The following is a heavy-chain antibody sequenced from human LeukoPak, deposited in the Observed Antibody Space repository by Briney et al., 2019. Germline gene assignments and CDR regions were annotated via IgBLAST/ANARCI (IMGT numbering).Heavy chain of an antibody. D-gene: IGHD3-22*01. J-gene: IGHJ4*02. CDR1: GFTFDDYA. CDR2: ISWNSGSI. Sequence: GGSLRLSCVASGFTFDDYAMHWVRQAPGKGLEWVSGISWNSGSIGYADSVKGRFTISRDNAKNSLYLQMNSLRAEDTALYYCAKETNYYDSSGPLDYWGQGTLVTVSS. CDR3: AKETNYYDSSGPLDY. V-gene: IGHV3-9*01.